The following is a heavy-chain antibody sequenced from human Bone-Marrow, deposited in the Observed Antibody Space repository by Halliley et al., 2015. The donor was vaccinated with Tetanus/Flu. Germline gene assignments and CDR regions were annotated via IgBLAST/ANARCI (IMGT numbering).Heavy chain of an antibody. Sequence: QLVQSGAEVKKPGASVKVSCKASGYTFTGHYLHWVRRAPGQGLEWMGWINPNNGDTYYAQKFQGWVTMTRDTSVSTAYMELTGLRFNDTALYFCATGAEGRVLDSWGQGTVVTVSS. CDR2: INPNNGDT. CDR1: GYTFTGHY. V-gene: IGHV1-2*04. CDR3: ATGAEGRVLDS. D-gene: IGHD7-27*01. J-gene: IGHJ4*02.